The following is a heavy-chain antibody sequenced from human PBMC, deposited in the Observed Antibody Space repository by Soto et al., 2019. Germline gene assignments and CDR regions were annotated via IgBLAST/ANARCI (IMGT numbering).Heavy chain of an antibody. CDR3: TRGRKVNDY. CDR2: ISPFNANT. CDR1: GYTFSSYD. J-gene: IGHJ4*02. D-gene: IGHD3-22*01. V-gene: IGHV1-18*01. Sequence: QVQLVQSGGVVKKPGASVKVSCKASGYTFSSYDISWVRQAPGQGLEWMGWISPFNANTNYAQNYQGRVTMTTDTSTSTAYMELRSLRSDDSAMYYCTRGRKVNDYWGQGTLVTVSS.